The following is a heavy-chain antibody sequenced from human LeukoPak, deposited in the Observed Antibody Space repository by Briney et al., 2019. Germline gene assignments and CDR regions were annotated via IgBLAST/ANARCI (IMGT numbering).Heavy chain of an antibody. CDR2: IYSGGST. V-gene: IGHV3-66*01. Sequence: GGSLRLSCAASGFTVSSNYMSWVRQAPGKGLEWVSVIYSGGSTYYADSVKGRFTISRDNSKNTLYLQMNSLRAEDTAVYYCARDGSIAARPGAFDIWGQGTMVTVSS. J-gene: IGHJ3*02. CDR3: ARDGSIAARPGAFDI. D-gene: IGHD6-6*01. CDR1: GFTVSSNY.